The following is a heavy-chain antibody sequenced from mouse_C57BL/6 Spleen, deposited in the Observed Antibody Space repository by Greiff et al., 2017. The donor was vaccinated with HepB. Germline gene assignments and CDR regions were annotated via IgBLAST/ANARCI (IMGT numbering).Heavy chain of an antibody. J-gene: IGHJ1*03. CDR3: AREDYYGSSPWYFDV. D-gene: IGHD1-1*01. Sequence: EVKLQQSGPELVKPGASVKISCKASGYTFTDYYMNWVKQSHGKSLEWIGDINPNNGGTSYNQKFKGKATLTVDKSSSTAYMELRSLTSEDSAVYYCAREDYYGSSPWYFDVWGTGTTVTVAS. V-gene: IGHV1-26*01. CDR1: GYTFTDYY. CDR2: INPNNGGT.